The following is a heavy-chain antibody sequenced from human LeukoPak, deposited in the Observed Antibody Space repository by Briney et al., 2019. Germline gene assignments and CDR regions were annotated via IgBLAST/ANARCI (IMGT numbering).Heavy chain of an antibody. D-gene: IGHD3-3*01. V-gene: IGHV3-73*01. CDR3: VRDYDFWSGYEWDGGFDY. Sequence: PGGSLRLSCAASGITFSSYAMSWVRQASGKGLEWVGRIRSKANSYATAYAASVKGRFTISRDDSKNTAYLQMNSLKTEDTAVYYCVRDYDFWSGYEWDGGFDYWGQGTLVTVSS. J-gene: IGHJ4*02. CDR1: GITFSSYA. CDR2: IRSKANSYAT.